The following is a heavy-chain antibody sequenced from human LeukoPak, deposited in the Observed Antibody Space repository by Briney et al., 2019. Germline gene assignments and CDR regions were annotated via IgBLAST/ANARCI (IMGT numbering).Heavy chain of an antibody. Sequence: GGSLRLSCAASGFTFSSYAMSWVRQAPGKGLEWVSAISGSGGSTYYADSTKGRFTISRDNSKNTLYLQLNSLRAEDTAVYYCAKRNYGSGSSGAFDIWGQGTMVTVSS. D-gene: IGHD3-10*01. CDR3: AKRNYGSGSSGAFDI. J-gene: IGHJ3*02. CDR2: ISGSGGST. V-gene: IGHV3-23*01. CDR1: GFTFSSYA.